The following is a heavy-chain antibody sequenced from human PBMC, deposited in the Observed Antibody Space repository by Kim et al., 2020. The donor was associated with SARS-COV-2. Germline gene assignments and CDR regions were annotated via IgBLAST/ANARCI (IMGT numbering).Heavy chain of an antibody. Sequence: YYAVSLKGRFTISRDNAKNSLYPQMNGLRAEETAVYSCARDNPLTAWFDYWGQGTLVTVSS. J-gene: IGHJ4*02. D-gene: IGHD5-18*01. CDR3: ARDNPLTAWFDY. V-gene: IGHV3-48*01.